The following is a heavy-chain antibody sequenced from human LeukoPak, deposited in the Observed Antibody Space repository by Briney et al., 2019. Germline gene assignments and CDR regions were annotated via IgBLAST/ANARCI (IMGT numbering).Heavy chain of an antibody. Sequence: GGSLRLSCAASGFTFSSYAMHWVRQAPGKGLEWVAVISYDGSNKYYADSVKGRFTISRDNSKNTLYLQMNSLRAEDTAVYYCARDPYSGYDSPFLDYWGQGTLVTVSS. J-gene: IGHJ4*02. CDR2: ISYDGSNK. CDR1: GFTFSSYA. D-gene: IGHD5-12*01. CDR3: ARDPYSGYDSPFLDY. V-gene: IGHV3-30-3*01.